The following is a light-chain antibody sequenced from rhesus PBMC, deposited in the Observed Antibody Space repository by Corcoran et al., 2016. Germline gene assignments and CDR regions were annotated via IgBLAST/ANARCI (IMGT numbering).Light chain of an antibody. CDR1: KSLVHSNGHTY. V-gene: IGKV2-64*01. CDR3: GQGAHLPFT. J-gene: IGKJ2*01. Sequence: DVVMTQSPLSLPITPGQPASISCRSSKSLVHSNGHTYLSWYQQKPGQPPRLLIYQVSYRHSGVPDRFSGSGAGTDFTMKSSKVEADDVGVYYCGQGAHLPFTFGQGTKVEIK. CDR2: QVS.